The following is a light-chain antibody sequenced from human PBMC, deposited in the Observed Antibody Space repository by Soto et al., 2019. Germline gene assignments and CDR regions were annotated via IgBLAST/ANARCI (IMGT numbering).Light chain of an antibody. V-gene: IGKV1-5*01. CDR1: QSITIW. J-gene: IGKJ5*01. CDR2: DAS. CDR3: QQFHSFPIT. Sequence: DIQMTQSPSTLSASAGDRVTITCRASQSITIWLAWYQQKAGTVPKLLIYDASTLESGVPSRFSGSGSGTEFTLTISSLQPDDFATYYCQQFHSFPITFGQGTRLEIK.